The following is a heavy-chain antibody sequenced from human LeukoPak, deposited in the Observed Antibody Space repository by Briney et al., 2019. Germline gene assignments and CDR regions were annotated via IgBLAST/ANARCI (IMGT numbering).Heavy chain of an antibody. CDR1: GGTFSSHA. Sequence: SVKVSCKASGGTFSSHAISWVRQAPGQGLEWMGGIIPIFGTANYAQKFQGRVTITTDESTSTAYMELSSLRSEDTAVYYCASAPQLALGYYMDVWGKGTTVTVSS. J-gene: IGHJ6*03. D-gene: IGHD6-13*01. CDR3: ASAPQLALGYYMDV. CDR2: IIPIFGTA. V-gene: IGHV1-69*05.